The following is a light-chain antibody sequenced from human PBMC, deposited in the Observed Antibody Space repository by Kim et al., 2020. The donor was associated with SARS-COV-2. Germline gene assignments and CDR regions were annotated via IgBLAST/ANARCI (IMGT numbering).Light chain of an antibody. Sequence: VCPGESATRTGRASHSVGSSFGWLRQQAGQATRLINHAACTRAADIPARCSGSGAGTEFTLTISSLQSEDFAIYYCKQYNSWPLTFGGGTKVDIK. J-gene: IGKJ4*01. CDR1: HSVGSS. V-gene: IGKV3-15*01. CDR2: AAC. CDR3: KQYNSWPLT.